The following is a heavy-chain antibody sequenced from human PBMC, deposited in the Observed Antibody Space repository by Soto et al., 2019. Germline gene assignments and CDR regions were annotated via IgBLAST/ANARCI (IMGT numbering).Heavy chain of an antibody. CDR1: GFTFSDYY. CDR2: ISSSSSYT. J-gene: IGHJ4*02. V-gene: IGHV3-11*06. CDR3: ARHRYSGSYFDY. Sequence: QVQLVESGGGLVKPGGSLRLSCAASGFTFSDYYMSWIRQAPGKGLEWVSYISSSSSYTNYADSVKGRFTISRDNAKNSLYLQMNSLRAEDTAVYYCARHRYSGSYFDYWGQGTLVTVSS. D-gene: IGHD1-26*01.